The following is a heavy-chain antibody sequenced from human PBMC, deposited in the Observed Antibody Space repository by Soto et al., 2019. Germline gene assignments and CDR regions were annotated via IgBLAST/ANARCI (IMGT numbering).Heavy chain of an antibody. Sequence: HAQTLSLTCAISGDSVSSNSAAWNWIRQSPSRGLEWLGRTYYRSKWYNDYAVSVKSRITINPDTSKNQFSLQLNSVTPEDTAVYYCARAGDYYDSSGYYFNAFDIWGQGTMVTVSS. CDR3: ARAGDYYDSSGYYFNAFDI. D-gene: IGHD3-22*01. V-gene: IGHV6-1*01. CDR2: TYYRSKWYN. J-gene: IGHJ3*02. CDR1: GDSVSSNSAA.